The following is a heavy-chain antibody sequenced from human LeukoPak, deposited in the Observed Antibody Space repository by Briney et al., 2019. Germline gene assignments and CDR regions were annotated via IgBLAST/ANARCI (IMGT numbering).Heavy chain of an antibody. Sequence: SETLSLTCTVSGGSISSSSYYWGWIRQPPGKGLEWIGYIYYSGSTNYNPSLKSRVTISVDTSKNQFSLKLSSVTAADTAVYYCARANVVPALFDYWGQGTLVTVSS. CDR3: ARANVVPALFDY. D-gene: IGHD2-2*01. CDR2: IYYSGST. CDR1: GGSISSSSYY. V-gene: IGHV4-61*05. J-gene: IGHJ4*02.